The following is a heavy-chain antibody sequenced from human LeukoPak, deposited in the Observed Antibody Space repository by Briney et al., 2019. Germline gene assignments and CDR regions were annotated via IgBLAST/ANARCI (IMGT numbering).Heavy chain of an antibody. CDR1: GITFSRYW. V-gene: IGHV3-53*01. CDR3: ARDRDGDAYFDY. Sequence: GGSLRLSCVDSGITFSRYWMTWVRQAPGKGLEWVSVIYSGGSTYYADSVKGRFTISRDNSKNTLYLQMNSLRAEDTAVYYCARDRDGDAYFDYWGQGTLVTVSS. J-gene: IGHJ4*02. D-gene: IGHD7-27*01. CDR2: IYSGGST.